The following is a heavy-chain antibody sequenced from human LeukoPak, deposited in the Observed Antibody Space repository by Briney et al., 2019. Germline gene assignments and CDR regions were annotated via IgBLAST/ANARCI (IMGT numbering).Heavy chain of an antibody. D-gene: IGHD4-23*01. V-gene: IGHV3-72*01. CDR3: GSYYDGNSGGFDY. Sequence: QTGGSLRLSCAASGFTFSDHYMDWVRQAPGKGLEWVGRARNKANSYTTAYAASVKGRFTISRDDSKNSLYLQMNSLKTEDTAVYYCGSYYDGNSGGFDYWGQGTLVTVSS. CDR2: ARNKANSYTT. J-gene: IGHJ4*02. CDR1: GFTFSDHY.